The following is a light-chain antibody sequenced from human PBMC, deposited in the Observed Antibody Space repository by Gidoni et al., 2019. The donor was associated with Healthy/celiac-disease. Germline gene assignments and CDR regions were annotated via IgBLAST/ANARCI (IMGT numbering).Light chain of an antibody. J-gene: IGKJ1*01. CDR3: QQYNGT. CDR2: GAS. Sequence: EIVLTQSPGTLSLSPGERATLSCRASQSVSSSYLAWYQQKPGQAPRLLIYGASSRATGIPDRFSGSGSGTDFTLTISRLEPEDFAVYYCQQYNGTFGQETKVEIK. CDR1: QSVSSSY. V-gene: IGKV3-20*01.